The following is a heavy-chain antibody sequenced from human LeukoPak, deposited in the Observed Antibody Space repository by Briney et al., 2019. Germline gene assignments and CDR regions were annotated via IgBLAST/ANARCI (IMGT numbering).Heavy chain of an antibody. J-gene: IGHJ6*02. V-gene: IGHV3-23*01. CDR3: AKDPSSGWYRWSMDV. CDR1: GFTFSSYA. Sequence: GGSLRLSCAASGFTFSSYAMTWVRQAPGKGLEWVSSISVSASNTYYADSVKGRFTISRDNSKNTLYLQMNSLTTEDTALYYCAKDPSSGWYRWSMDVWGQGTTVTVSS. CDR2: ISVSASNT. D-gene: IGHD6-19*01.